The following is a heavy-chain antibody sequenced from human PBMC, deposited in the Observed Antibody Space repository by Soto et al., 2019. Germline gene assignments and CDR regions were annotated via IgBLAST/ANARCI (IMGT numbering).Heavy chain of an antibody. Sequence: GGSLRLSCAASGFTFSTYGMHWVRQAPGKGLEWVAVISYDGSNKYYADSVKGRFTISRDNSKNTLYLQMNSLRAEDTAVYYCARATAGYNWFDPWGQGTMVTVYS. J-gene: IGHJ5*02. V-gene: IGHV3-30*03. CDR3: ARATAGYNWFDP. CDR1: GFTFSTYG. CDR2: ISYDGSNK. D-gene: IGHD6-13*01.